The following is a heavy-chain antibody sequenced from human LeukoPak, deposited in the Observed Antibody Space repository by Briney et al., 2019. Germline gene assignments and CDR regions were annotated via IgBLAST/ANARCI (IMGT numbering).Heavy chain of an antibody. CDR1: GGSFSGYY. V-gene: IGHV4-34*01. Sequence: SETLSLTCAVYGGSFSGYYWSWIRQPPGKGLEWIGEINHSGSTNYNPSLKSRVTISVDTSKNQFSLKLSSVTAADTAVYYCARGRRSSVGVFDYWGQGTLVTVSS. D-gene: IGHD6-13*01. CDR3: ARGRRSSVGVFDY. CDR2: INHSGST. J-gene: IGHJ4*02.